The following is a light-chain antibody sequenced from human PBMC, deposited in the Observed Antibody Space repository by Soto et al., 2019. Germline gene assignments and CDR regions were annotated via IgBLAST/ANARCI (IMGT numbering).Light chain of an antibody. V-gene: IGLV2-23*01. J-gene: IGLJ3*02. Sequence: QSALTQPASVSGSPEQSITISWTGPGSDVGSFDLVSWYQQHPGKAPKLIIFEGSKRPSGVSDRFSGSKSDNRASLTISGLQAEDEADYYCSSYAGSLTWVFGGGTKLTVL. CDR1: GSDVGSFDL. CDR2: EGS. CDR3: SSYAGSLTWV.